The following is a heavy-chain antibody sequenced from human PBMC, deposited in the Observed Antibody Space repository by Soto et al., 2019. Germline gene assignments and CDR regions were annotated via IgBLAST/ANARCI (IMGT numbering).Heavy chain of an antibody. V-gene: IGHV1-18*01. Sequence: QVQLVQSGAEVKKPGASVKVSCKASGYTFTNYAISWVRQAPGQGLEWMGWISAYNGNTNYAQKLQGRVTMTTDTSTSSASMELMSLRSDDTAVYYCARAWFWDFVYYFDYWGQGTLVTVSS. CDR2: ISAYNGNT. CDR3: ARAWFWDFVYYFDY. CDR1: GYTFTNYA. J-gene: IGHJ4*02. D-gene: IGHD3-10*01.